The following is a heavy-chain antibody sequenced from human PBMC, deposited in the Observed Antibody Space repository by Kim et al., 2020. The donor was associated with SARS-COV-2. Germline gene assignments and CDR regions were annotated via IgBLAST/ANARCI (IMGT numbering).Heavy chain of an antibody. V-gene: IGHV1-46*01. J-gene: IGHJ4*02. CDR3: ARAVDY. Sequence: PSGGSTSYAKKFQGRVTMTRDTSTSTVYMELGSLRSEDTAVYYCARAVDYWGQGTLVTVSS. CDR2: PSGGST.